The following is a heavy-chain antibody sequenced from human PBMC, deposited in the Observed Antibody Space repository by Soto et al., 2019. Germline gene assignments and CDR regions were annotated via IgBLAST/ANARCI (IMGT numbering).Heavy chain of an antibody. J-gene: IGHJ6*02. CDR1: GYTFSAYY. V-gene: IGHV1-2*02. D-gene: IGHD3-10*01. CDR3: ARNMDYYYGPGSGNGHGV. Sequence: QVQLVQSGAEVKEPGVSVRVSCEASGYTFSAYYIHWVRQAPGQGLEWMGWINPKFGDTTYAQDFQGRVTMTRGMSISTVYMELSRLTSDDTAIYYCARNMDYYYGPGSGNGHGVWGQGTTVTVFS. CDR2: INPKFGDT.